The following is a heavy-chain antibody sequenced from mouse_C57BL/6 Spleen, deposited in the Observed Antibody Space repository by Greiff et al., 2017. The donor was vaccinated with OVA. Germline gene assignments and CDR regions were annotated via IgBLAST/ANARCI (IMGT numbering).Heavy chain of an antibody. CDR3: ASYYCNYYPYAMDY. CDR1: GYTFTSYW. J-gene: IGHJ4*01. V-gene: IGHV1-64*01. D-gene: IGHD2-1*01. CDR2: IHPNSGST. Sequence: VQLQQPGAELVKPGASVKLSCKASGYTFTSYWMHWVKQRPGQGLEWIGMIHPNSGSTNYNEKFKSKATLTVDKSTSTAYMQLSSLTSEDSAVYYCASYYCNYYPYAMDYWGQGTSVTVSA.